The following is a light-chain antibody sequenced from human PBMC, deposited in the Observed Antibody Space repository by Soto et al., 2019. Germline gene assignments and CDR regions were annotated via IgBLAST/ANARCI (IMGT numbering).Light chain of an antibody. CDR1: QSVSTW. J-gene: IGKJ3*01. Sequence: DIQMTQSPSTLSASVGDRVTITCRASQSVSTWLAWYQQKPGKAPKLLIFKASILASGVPSRFSGSGSGPACTLPISSLQPADFATYYCQQYSSDLGMTFGHGTKVDIK. V-gene: IGKV1-5*03. CDR3: QQYSSDLGMT. CDR2: KAS.